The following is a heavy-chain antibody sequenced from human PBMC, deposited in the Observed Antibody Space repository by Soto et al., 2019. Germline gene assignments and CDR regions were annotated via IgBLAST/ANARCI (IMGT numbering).Heavy chain of an antibody. D-gene: IGHD6-13*01. Sequence: ETLSLTCTGSGYSISSGYYWGWIRQSPGKGLEWIGSIYHSGSTYYNPSLKSRVIISVDTSKNQFSLKLSSVTAADTDVYYCARLAPIAAADGMDVWGQGTKVTVYS. V-gene: IGHV4-38-2*02. CDR3: ARLAPIAAADGMDV. J-gene: IGHJ6*02. CDR1: GYSISSGYY. CDR2: IYHSGST.